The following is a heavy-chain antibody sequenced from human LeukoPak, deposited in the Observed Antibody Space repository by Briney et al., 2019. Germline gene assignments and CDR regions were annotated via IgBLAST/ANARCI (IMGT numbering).Heavy chain of an antibody. CDR2: IGYVRSNK. Sequence: GGSLRLSAAGSGSTSSSYVMHWFRHAPAKGLERVAFIGYVRSNKYYADSVKGRFTISRDNSKTTLYLQMNSLRDEATAEYYCANDGPHRPPQLQQLLLKYFDYWGQGTLVTDSS. V-gene: IGHV3-30*02. CDR1: GSTSSSYV. D-gene: IGHD2-15*01. J-gene: IGHJ4*02. CDR3: ANDGPHRPPQLQQLLLKYFDY.